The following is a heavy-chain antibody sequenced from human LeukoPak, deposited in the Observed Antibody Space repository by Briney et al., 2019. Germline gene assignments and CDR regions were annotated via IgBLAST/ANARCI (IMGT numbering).Heavy chain of an antibody. D-gene: IGHD1-14*01. CDR1: GYNFPDNW. Sequence: GESLKISCKGSGYNFPDNWIAWVHQLPGKGLELMGIIYPGDSYTIYSPSFQGQVTVSVDKSISTAYLQWSSLKASDTAMYYCARNYRYLNREMLEASFDYWGQGTLVTVSS. CDR3: ARNYRYLNREMLEASFDY. J-gene: IGHJ4*02. CDR2: IYPGDSYT. V-gene: IGHV5-51*07.